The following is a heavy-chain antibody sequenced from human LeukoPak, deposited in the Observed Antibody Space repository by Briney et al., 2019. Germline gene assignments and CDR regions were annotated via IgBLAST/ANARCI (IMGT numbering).Heavy chain of an antibody. CDR1: GFSVSVNY. J-gene: IGHJ6*02. D-gene: IGHD6-19*01. V-gene: IGHV3-66*01. CDR3: ARDSILAVAGLHLPYYYYGMDV. Sequence: GGSLRLSCAVSGFSVSVNYMSWVRQAPGKGLEWVSVFFSSGYTKYADSVKGRFTISRDNSENTLNLEMNSLRAEDTAVYYCARDSILAVAGLHLPYYYYGMDVWGQGTTVTVSS. CDR2: FFSSGYT.